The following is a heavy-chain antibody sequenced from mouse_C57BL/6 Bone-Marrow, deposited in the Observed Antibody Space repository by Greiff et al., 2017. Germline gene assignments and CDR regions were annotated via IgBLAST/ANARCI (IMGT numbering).Heavy chain of an antibody. CDR3: ARGGCDDY. D-gene: IGHD1-1*02. Sequence: VQLQQPGAELVKPGASVKLSCKASGYTFTSYWMQWVQQRPGQGLEWIGEIDPSGSYTNYNDKFKSKATLTVDTPSSTAYMQLSSLTSEDSAVYYCARGGCDDYWGQGTTLTVSS. CDR2: IDPSGSYT. V-gene: IGHV1-50*01. CDR1: GYTFTSYW. J-gene: IGHJ2*01.